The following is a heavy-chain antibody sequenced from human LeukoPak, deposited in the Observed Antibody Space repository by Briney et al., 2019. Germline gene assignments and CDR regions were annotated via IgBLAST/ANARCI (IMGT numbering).Heavy chain of an antibody. Sequence: GGSLRLSCAASGFPFSSYTMNWVRQAPGKGLEWVSSISSSSDFIHYADSVEGRFTISRDNAKNTLYLQMNSLRAEDTAVYYCASSDGMDVWGQGTTVTVSS. V-gene: IGHV3-21*01. CDR1: GFPFSSYT. CDR2: ISSSSDFI. CDR3: ASSDGMDV. J-gene: IGHJ6*02.